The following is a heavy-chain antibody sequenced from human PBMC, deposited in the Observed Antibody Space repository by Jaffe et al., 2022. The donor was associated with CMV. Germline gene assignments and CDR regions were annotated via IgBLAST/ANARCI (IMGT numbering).Heavy chain of an antibody. V-gene: IGHV4-59*01. D-gene: IGHD2-21*01. CDR2: IYYSGST. Sequence: QVQLQESGPGLVKPSETLSLTCTVSGGSISSYYWSWIRQPPGKGLEWIGYIYYSGSTNYNPSLKSRVTISVDTSKNQFSLKLSSVTAADTAVYYCASGEREGYRRSFYYWGQGTLVTVSS. CDR3: ASGEREGYRRSFYY. CDR1: GGSISSYY. J-gene: IGHJ4*02.